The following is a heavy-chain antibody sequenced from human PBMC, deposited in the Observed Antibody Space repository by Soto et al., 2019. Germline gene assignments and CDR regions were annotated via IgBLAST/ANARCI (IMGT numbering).Heavy chain of an antibody. V-gene: IGHV1-24*01. CDR2: FDPEDGET. J-gene: IGHJ5*02. CDR3: ATDPYSSSHNWFDP. D-gene: IGHD6-6*01. Sequence: ASVKVSCKVSGYTLTELSMHWVRQAPGKGLEWMGGFDPEDGETIYAQKFQGRVTMTEDTSTDTAYMELSSLRSEDTAVYYCATDPYSSSHNWFDPWGQGTLVTVSS. CDR1: GYTLTELS.